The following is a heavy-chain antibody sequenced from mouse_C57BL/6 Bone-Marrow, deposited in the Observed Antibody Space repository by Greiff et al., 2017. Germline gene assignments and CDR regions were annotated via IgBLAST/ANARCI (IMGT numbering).Heavy chain of an antibody. V-gene: IGHV1-64*01. D-gene: IGHD1-1*01. CDR3: ARSLITTVVAPYFDV. CDR1: GYTFTSYW. Sequence: VQLQQPGAELVKPGASVKLSCKASGYTFTSYWMHWVKQRPGQGLEWIGMIHPNSGSTNYNEKFKSKATLTVDKSSSTAYMQLSSLTSEDSAVYYCARSLITTVVAPYFDVWGTGTTVTVSS. J-gene: IGHJ1*03. CDR2: IHPNSGST.